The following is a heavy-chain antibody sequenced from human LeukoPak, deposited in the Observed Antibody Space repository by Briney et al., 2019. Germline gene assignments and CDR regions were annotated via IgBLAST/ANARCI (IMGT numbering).Heavy chain of an antibody. D-gene: IGHD3-3*01. CDR1: GYTFTSYY. J-gene: IGHJ6*03. V-gene: IGHV1-46*01. CDR2: INPSGGST. Sequence: ASVKVSCKASGYTFTSYYMHWVRQAPGQGLEWMGIINPSGGSTSYAQKFQGRVTMTRDMSTSTVYMELSSLRSEDTAVYYCAGGDQLRFLEWSSYYYYYYMDVWGKGTTVTVSS. CDR3: AGGDQLRFLEWSSYYYYYYMDV.